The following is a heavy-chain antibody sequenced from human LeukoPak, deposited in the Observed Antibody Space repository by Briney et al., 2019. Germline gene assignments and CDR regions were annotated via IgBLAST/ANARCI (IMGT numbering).Heavy chain of an antibody. Sequence: GGSLRLSCATSGFTFVDYGLSWVRRAPGKGLEWVANINQDGSAKYYVDSVKGRFTISKDSAKSSLYLQMNSLRVDDTAVYFCARGDPDFWGQGTLVTVSS. CDR1: GFTFVDYG. V-gene: IGHV3-7*01. D-gene: IGHD3-3*01. CDR2: INQDGSAK. J-gene: IGHJ4*02. CDR3: ARGDPDF.